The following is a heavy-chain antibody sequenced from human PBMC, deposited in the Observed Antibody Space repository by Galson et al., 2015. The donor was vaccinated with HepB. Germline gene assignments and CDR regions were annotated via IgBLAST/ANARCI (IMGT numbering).Heavy chain of an antibody. D-gene: IGHD1-26*01. CDR2: ISAYNGNT. CDR3: ARDRRIVGATRSPIDY. Sequence: SVKVSCKASGYTFTSYGISWVRQAPGQGLEWMGWISAYNGNTNYAQKLQGRVTMTTDTSTSTAYMELRSLRSDDTAVYYCARDRRIVGATRSPIDYWGQGTLVTVSS. CDR1: GYTFTSYG. J-gene: IGHJ4*02. V-gene: IGHV1-18*04.